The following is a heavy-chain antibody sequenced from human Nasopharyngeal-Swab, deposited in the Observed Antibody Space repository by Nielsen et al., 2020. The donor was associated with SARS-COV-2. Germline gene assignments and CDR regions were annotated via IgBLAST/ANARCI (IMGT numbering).Heavy chain of an antibody. J-gene: IGHJ6*02. D-gene: IGHD2-21*01. Sequence: WIRQPPGKGLEWIGEINHSGSTNYSPSLKSRVTISVDTSKNQFSPKLSSVTAADTAVYYCARAGDIRYYYYGMDVWGQGTTVTVSS. V-gene: IGHV4-34*01. CDR3: ARAGDIRYYYYGMDV. CDR2: INHSGST.